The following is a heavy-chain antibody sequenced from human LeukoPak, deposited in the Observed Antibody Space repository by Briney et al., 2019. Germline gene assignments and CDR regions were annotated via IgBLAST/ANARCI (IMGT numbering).Heavy chain of an antibody. CDR3: ARLIVVIPKKNDYHYYYGMDV. CDR1: GGSTSSGSHS. CDR2: IYHNGST. J-gene: IGHJ6*04. Sequence: SSQTLSLTCAVSGGSTSSGSHSWSWIRQPPGKGLECIGFIYHNGSTYHNPSLKSRVPISVDRSKNQFSLRLSSVTAAETAVYYCARLIVVIPKKNDYHYYYGMDVWGKGTTVTVSS. V-gene: IGHV4-30-2*01. D-gene: IGHD2-2*01.